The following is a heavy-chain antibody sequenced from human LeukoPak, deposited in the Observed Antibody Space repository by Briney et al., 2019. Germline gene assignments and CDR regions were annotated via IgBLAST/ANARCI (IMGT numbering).Heavy chain of an antibody. CDR2: IYSDSST. J-gene: IGHJ4*02. V-gene: IGHV3-53*01. CDR3: ARDTSSWHRADY. CDR1: GFTVSSDY. Sequence: GGSLRLSCAASGFTVSSDYMSWVRQAPGKGLEWVSIIYSDSSTYYADSVKGRFTISRDNSKNTVYLQLNSLRAEDTAMYYCARDTSSWHRADYWGQGTLVTVSS. D-gene: IGHD6-13*01.